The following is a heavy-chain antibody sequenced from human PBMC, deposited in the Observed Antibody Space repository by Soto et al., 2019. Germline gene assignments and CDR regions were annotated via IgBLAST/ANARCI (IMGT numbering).Heavy chain of an antibody. CDR1: GFTVGSNY. CDR3: AGGNSNGYFDY. D-gene: IGHD5-18*01. Sequence: EVQLVESGGGLVKPGGSLRLSCAASGFTVGSNYMFWVRQAPGKGLEWVSTIYSGGGTYYADSVKGRFTISRDNPKNTLYLQMNSLRAEDTAVYYCAGGNSNGYFDYWGQGTLVTVSS. V-gene: IGHV3-66*01. J-gene: IGHJ4*02. CDR2: IYSGGGT.